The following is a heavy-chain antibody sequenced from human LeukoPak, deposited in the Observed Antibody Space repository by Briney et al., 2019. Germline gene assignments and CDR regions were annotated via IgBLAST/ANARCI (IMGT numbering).Heavy chain of an antibody. CDR1: GYTFTSYY. CDR2: INPSGGST. V-gene: IGHV1-46*01. D-gene: IGHD4-17*01. CDR3: ARDILVFGPPKERPDDYGDYAIGDGMDV. J-gene: IGHJ6*02. Sequence: ASVKVSCKASGYTFTSYYMHWVRQAPGQGLEWMGIINPSGGSTSYAQKFQGRVTMTRDTSTSTVYMELSSLRSEDTAVYYCARDILVFGPPKERPDDYGDYAIGDGMDVWGQGTTVTVSS.